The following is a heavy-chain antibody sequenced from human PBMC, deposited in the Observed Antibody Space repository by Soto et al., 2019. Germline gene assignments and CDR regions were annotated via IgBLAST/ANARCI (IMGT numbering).Heavy chain of an antibody. D-gene: IGHD3-22*01. J-gene: IGHJ4*02. CDR3: ATVSGVDSSSYYSPFHY. V-gene: IGHV4-59*02. CDR1: GGSVSSYY. Sequence: SETLSLTCTVSGGSVSSYYWSWIRQPPGKGLDWIGYIYDSGSTNYNPSLKSRVTISVDTTKNQFSLKLTSVTAADTAVYYCATVSGVDSSSYYSPFHYWGRGTLVTVSS. CDR2: IYDSGST.